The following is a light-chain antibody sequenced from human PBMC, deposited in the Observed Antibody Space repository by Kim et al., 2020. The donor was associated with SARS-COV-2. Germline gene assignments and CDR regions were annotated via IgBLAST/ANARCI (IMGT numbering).Light chain of an antibody. J-gene: IGLJ3*02. CDR1: SLETYY. CDR3: NSRDSSGHHLV. Sequence: SSELTQDPAVSVALGQTVRITCQGDSLETYYSSWYQQKPGQAPVLVIHGENNRPSGIPDRFSGSSSGNTASLTITGAQAGDEAAYYCNSRDSSGHHLVFG. V-gene: IGLV3-19*01. CDR2: GEN.